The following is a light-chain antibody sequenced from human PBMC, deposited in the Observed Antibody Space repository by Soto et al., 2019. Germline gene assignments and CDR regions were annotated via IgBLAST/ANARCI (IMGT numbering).Light chain of an antibody. CDR1: QTSATY. CDR2: EAS. CDR3: QQLSNYPLP. J-gene: IGKJ4*01. V-gene: IGKV1-39*01. Sequence: IQMTQHTYSLSASVGDRVTITCRASQTSATYINWYQQKSGSAPRLLIYEASGLQSGVPSRFSGSGSGTHFVLTISSLQPEDFATYYCQQLSNYPLPFGGGANADIK.